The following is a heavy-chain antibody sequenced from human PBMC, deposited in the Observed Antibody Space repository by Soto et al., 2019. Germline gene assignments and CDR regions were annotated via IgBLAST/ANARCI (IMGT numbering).Heavy chain of an antibody. D-gene: IGHD3-22*01. J-gene: IGHJ4*02. CDR1: GGTFSSYA. V-gene: IGHV1-69*06. CDR2: IIPIFGTA. Sequence: QVQLVQSGAEVKKPGSSVKVSCKASGGTFSSYAISWVRQAPGQGLEWMGGIIPIFGTANYAQKFQGRVTITADKSTITAYMELSSLRSEDTAVYYCAREKKIYYYDSQFDYWGQGTLVTVSS. CDR3: AREKKIYYYDSQFDY.